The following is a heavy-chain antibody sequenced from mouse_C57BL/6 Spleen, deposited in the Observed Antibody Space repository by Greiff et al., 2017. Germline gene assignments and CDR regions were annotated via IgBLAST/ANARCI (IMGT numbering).Heavy chain of an antibody. J-gene: IGHJ2*01. Sequence: QVQLQQPGAELVKPGASVKMSCKASGYTFTSYCITWVKQSPGQGLEWIGDIYPGSGSTNYNEKFKSKATLTVDTSSSTAYMQLSSLTSEDSAVYYCARLDYDYDGFDYWGQGTTLTVSS. CDR1: GYTFTSYC. V-gene: IGHV1-55*01. D-gene: IGHD2-4*01. CDR3: ARLDYDYDGFDY. CDR2: IYPGSGST.